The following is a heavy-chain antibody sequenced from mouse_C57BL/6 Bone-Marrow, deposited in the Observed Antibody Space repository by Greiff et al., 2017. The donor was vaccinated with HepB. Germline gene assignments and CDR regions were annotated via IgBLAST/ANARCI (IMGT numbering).Heavy chain of an antibody. Sequence: EVQRVESGGDLVKPGGSLKLSCAASGFTFSSYGMSWVRQTPDKRLEWVATISSGGSYTYYPDSVKGRFTISRDNAKNTLYLQMSSLKSEDTAMYYCASPLLPRGAMDYWGQGTSVTVSS. CDR3: ASPLLPRGAMDY. CDR1: GFTFSSYG. V-gene: IGHV5-6*01. CDR2: ISSGGSYT. J-gene: IGHJ4*01. D-gene: IGHD1-1*01.